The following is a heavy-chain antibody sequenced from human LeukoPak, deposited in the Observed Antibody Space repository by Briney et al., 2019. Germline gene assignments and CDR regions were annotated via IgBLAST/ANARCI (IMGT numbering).Heavy chain of an antibody. Sequence: GESLKISCKGSGYSFTSYCIGWVRQMPGKGLEWMGIIYPGDSDTRYSPSFQGQVTISADKSISTAYLQWSSLKASDTAMYYCARHTPPYYYDSSGYCDYWGQGTLVTVSS. D-gene: IGHD3-22*01. CDR2: IYPGDSDT. CDR3: ARHTPPYYYDSSGYCDY. CDR1: GYSFTSYC. J-gene: IGHJ4*02. V-gene: IGHV5-51*01.